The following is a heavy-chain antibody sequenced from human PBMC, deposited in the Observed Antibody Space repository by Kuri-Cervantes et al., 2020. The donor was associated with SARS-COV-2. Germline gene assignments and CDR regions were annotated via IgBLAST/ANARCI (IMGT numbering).Heavy chain of an antibody. J-gene: IGHJ3*02. CDR2: IYTSGST. V-gene: IGHV4-4*07. CDR3: ARVRGAPPDAFDI. D-gene: IGHD1-26*01. Sequence: SETLSLTCTVSGGSISSYYWSWIRQPAGQGLEWLGRIYTSGSTNYNPSLKSRVTMSVDTSKNQFSLKLSSVTAADTAVYYCARVRGAPPDAFDIWGQGTMVTVSS. CDR1: GGSISSYY.